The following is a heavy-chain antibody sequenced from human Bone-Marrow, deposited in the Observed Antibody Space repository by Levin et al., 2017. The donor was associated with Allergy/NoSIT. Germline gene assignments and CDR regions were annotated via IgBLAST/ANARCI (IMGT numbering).Heavy chain of an antibody. D-gene: IGHD3-10*01. CDR2: IYSGGST. Sequence: GGSLRLSCAASGFTVSSNYMRWVRQAPGQGPEWVSVIYSGGSTYYADSVKGRFTISRDNSKNTLYLQMNSLRAEDAAVYYCARGWFGELLSHWGQGTLVTVSS. CDR3: ARGWFGELLSH. J-gene: IGHJ4*02. V-gene: IGHV3-53*01. CDR1: GFTVSSNY.